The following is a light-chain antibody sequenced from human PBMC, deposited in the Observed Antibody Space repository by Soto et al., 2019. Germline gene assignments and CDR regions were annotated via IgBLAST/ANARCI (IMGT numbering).Light chain of an antibody. CDR1: QGISNY. J-gene: IGKJ2*01. V-gene: IGKV1-27*01. Sequence: DIQMTQSPSAMSASVGDRVTITCRASQGISNYLAWFQQKPGQPPKLLIYWASTRESGVPDRFSGSGSGTDFTLTISSLQAEDVAVYYCQQYYSTYTFGQGTKLEIK. CDR3: QQYYSTYT. CDR2: WAS.